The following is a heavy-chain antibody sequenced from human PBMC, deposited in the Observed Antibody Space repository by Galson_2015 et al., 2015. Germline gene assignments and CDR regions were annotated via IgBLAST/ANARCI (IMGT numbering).Heavy chain of an antibody. Sequence: SLRLSCAASGFIFNKYWMSWVRQAPGKGLEWVANIKQDGSEKYYVDSVKGRFTISRDNANIALYLQMDNLRAEDTAIYYCARLDRGVSYGFDYWGQGTLVTVSS. CDR2: IKQDGSEK. J-gene: IGHJ4*02. D-gene: IGHD5-18*01. V-gene: IGHV3-7*05. CDR3: ARLDRGVSYGFDY. CDR1: GFIFNKYW.